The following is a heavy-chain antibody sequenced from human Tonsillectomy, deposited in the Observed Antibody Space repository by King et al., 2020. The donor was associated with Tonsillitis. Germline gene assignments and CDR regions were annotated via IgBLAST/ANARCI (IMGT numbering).Heavy chain of an antibody. CDR3: ARDRDNGMDV. D-gene: IGHD2-15*01. CDR2: IKPKSGGT. Sequence: QLVQSGAEVKKPGDSVKVSCKASGYTLTDDQMHWVRQAPGQGLEWMGWIKPKSGGTKYAQKFQGRVTMTRDTSIGTAYMELRRLRSDDTAVYYCARDRDNGMDVWGQGTTVIVS. J-gene: IGHJ6*02. CDR1: GYTLTDDQ. V-gene: IGHV1-2*02.